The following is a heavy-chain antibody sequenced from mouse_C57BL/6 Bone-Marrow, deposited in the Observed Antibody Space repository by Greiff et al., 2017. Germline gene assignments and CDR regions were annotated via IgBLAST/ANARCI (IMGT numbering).Heavy chain of an antibody. CDR1: GYAFTNYL. J-gene: IGHJ4*01. D-gene: IGHD2-2*01. V-gene: IGHV1-54*01. Sequence: QVQLQQSGAELVRPGTSVKVSCKASGYAFTNYLIEWVKQRPGQGLEWIGVINPGSGGTNYNEKFKGKATLTADKSSSTAYMQLSSLTSEDSAVYCCERPIYYGYEDYYAMDYWGQGTSVTVSS. CDR2: INPGSGGT. CDR3: ERPIYYGYEDYYAMDY.